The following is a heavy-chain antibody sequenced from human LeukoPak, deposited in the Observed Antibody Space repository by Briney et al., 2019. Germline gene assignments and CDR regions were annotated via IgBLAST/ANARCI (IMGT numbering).Heavy chain of an antibody. CDR2: IYYSGST. CDR3: ARHKYQLLDY. J-gene: IGHJ4*02. CDR1: GGSISSSSDY. D-gene: IGHD2-2*01. V-gene: IGHV4-39*01. Sequence: SETLSLTCTVSGGSISSSSDYWGWIRQPPGKGLEWIGSIYYSGSTYYNPSLKSRVTISVDTSKNQFSLKLSSVTAADTAVYYCARHKYQLLDYWGQGTLVTVSS.